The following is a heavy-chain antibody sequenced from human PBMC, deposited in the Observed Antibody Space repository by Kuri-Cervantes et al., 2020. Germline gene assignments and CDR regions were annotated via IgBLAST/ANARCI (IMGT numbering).Heavy chain of an antibody. V-gene: IGHV3-30*04. J-gene: IGHJ4*02. D-gene: IGHD2-2*01. CDR1: GFTFSTYV. CDR3: AKPYCSSTSCSLYYFDY. CDR2: ISHDGSFK. Sequence: GESLKISCAASGFTFSTYVMHWVRQAPGKGLEWVAVISHDGSFKNHADSVKGRFTISRDNSKITLYLQMNSLRAEDTAVYYCAKPYCSSTSCSLYYFDYWGQGTLVPSPQ.